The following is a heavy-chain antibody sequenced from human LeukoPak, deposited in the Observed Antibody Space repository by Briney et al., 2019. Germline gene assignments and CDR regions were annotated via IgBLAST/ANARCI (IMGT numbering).Heavy chain of an antibody. V-gene: IGHV4-4*08. J-gene: IGHJ4*02. D-gene: IGHD2-8*01. Sequence: SETLSLTCTVSGDSISGYYWTWIRQPPGKGLEWIGYISSSGSTNHNPSLKSRVTISVDTSKNQFSLKLSSVTAADTAVYYCAREIGILYSKEKAGFDYWGQGTLVTVSS. CDR3: AREIGILYSKEKAGFDY. CDR2: ISSSGST. CDR1: GDSISGYY.